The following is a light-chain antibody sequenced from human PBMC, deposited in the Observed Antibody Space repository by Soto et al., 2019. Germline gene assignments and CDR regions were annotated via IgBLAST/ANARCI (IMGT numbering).Light chain of an antibody. V-gene: IGKV1-27*01. CDR3: QKYNSAPFT. Sequence: DLQMTQSPSSLSASVGDRVTITCRASQGISNYLAWYQQKLGKVPKLMIYPASTLQSAVPARYSDSGSGTDFTLTISSLQPEDVATYYCQKYNSAPFTFDPGTKVDIK. CDR1: QGISNY. CDR2: PAS. J-gene: IGKJ3*01.